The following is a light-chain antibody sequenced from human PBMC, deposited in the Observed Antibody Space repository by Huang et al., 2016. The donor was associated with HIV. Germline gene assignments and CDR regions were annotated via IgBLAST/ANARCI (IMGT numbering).Light chain of an antibody. V-gene: IGKV3-11*01. CDR1: QSVNNY. J-gene: IGKJ4*01. CDR2: DAS. CDR3: QQRSNWPPTLT. Sequence: EIVLTQSPVTLSVSPGERATLFCRASQSVNNYLAWYQQKPGQAPRLLLYDASSRAAGIPARVSGSGSGTDFTLTISSRQPEDSAVYYCQQRSNWPPTLTFGGGTKVEIK.